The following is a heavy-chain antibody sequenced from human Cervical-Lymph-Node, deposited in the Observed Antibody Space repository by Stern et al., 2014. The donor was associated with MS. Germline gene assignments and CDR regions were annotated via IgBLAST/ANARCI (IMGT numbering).Heavy chain of an antibody. CDR2: IFWDADK. CDR3: AHSRVKYCRGGTCYSSLFDY. CDR1: GFSVATAGVG. Sequence: QVTLKESGPTLVKPTQTVTLTCTLSGFSVATAGVGVGWIRQPPGNALEWLALIFWDADKLYSPSLKNRLTIIKDTSKNRVVLTMTNVDPVDTATYYCAHSRVKYCRGGTCYSSLFDYWGQGTLVTVSS. V-gene: IGHV2-5*02. J-gene: IGHJ4*02. D-gene: IGHD2-15*01.